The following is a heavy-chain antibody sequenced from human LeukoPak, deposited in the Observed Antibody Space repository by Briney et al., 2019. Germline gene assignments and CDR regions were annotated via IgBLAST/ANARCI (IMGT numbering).Heavy chain of an antibody. CDR3: ARLYGNFQNYYDY. CDR1: GGSISSYY. Sequence: SETLSLTCTVSGGSISSYYWSWIRQPAGKGLEWIGRIYTSGSTNYKSSLKSRVTISVDTSKNQFSLKLRSVTAADTAMFYCARLYGNFQNYYDYWGQGTLVAVSS. V-gene: IGHV4-4*07. J-gene: IGHJ4*02. D-gene: IGHD1-7*01. CDR2: IYTSGST.